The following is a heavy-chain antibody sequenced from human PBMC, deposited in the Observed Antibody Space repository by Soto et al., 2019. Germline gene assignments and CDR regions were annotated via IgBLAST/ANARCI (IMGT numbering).Heavy chain of an antibody. V-gene: IGHV4-39*01. J-gene: IGHJ6*02. CDR3: ARWLNGMDV. Sequence: QLQLQESGPGLVKPSETLSLTCTVSGGSISSSSYYWGWIRQPPGKGLEWIGSIQYSGSTYYNTSLRSRLTISVDTSKNQFSLKLSSVPAADTAVYYCARWLNGMDVWGHGTTVTVSS. D-gene: IGHD3-10*01. CDR2: IQYSGST. CDR1: GGSISSSSYY.